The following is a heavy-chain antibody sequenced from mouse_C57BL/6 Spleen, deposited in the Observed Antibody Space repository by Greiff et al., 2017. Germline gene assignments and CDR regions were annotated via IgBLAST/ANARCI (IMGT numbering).Heavy chain of an antibody. J-gene: IGHJ4*01. V-gene: IGHV2-5*01. CDR3: AKPNYGSSLYYAMDY. D-gene: IGHD1-1*01. CDR2: IWRGGST. CDR1: GFSLTSYG. Sequence: QVQLKQSGPGLVQPSQSLSITCTVSGFSLTSYGVHWVRQSPGKGLEWLGVIWRGGSTDYNAAFMSRLSITKDNSKSQVFFKMNSLQADDTAIYYCAKPNYGSSLYYAMDYWGQGTSVTVSS.